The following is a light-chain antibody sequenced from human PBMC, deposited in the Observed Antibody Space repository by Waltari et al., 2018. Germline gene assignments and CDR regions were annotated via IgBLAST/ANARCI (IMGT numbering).Light chain of an antibody. CDR2: WAS. V-gene: IGKV4-1*01. J-gene: IGKJ2*01. CDR1: LRLLYRSTNKNS. CDR3: QQYYTNPYI. Sequence: DIELTQSPDSLAVSLGDRATIHCESRLRLLYRSTNKNSLTWYQQRPGQRPKLLISWASTRESGVPDRFTGSGSGTYFTLTINSLQPEDVAVYYCQQYYTNPYIFGQGTKLEIK.